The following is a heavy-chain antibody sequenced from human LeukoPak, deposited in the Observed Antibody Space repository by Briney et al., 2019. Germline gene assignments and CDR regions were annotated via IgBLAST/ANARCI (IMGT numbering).Heavy chain of an antibody. D-gene: IGHD4-11*01. Sequence: PGGSLRLSCAASGFIFDDYAMHWVRQAPGKGLEWVSGISWNSGSIGYADSAKGRFTISRDNAKNSLYLQMNSLRAEDTAVYYCARGTPTTRDFDYWGQGTLVTVSS. V-gene: IGHV3-9*01. CDR1: GFIFDDYA. J-gene: IGHJ4*02. CDR2: ISWNSGSI. CDR3: ARGTPTTRDFDY.